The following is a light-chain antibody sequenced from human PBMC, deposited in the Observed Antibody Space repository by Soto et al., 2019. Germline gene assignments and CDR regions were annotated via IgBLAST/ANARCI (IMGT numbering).Light chain of an antibody. J-gene: IGLJ1*01. CDR1: TSDVGAYNY. Sequence: QSVLTQPASVSGSPGQSITVSCTGTTSDVGAYNYVSWYQQYPGQAPRIIIYEVNRRPPGVSDRFSGSKSGNTASLTVSGLQAEDEADYFCCSFTTSRTVVFGLGTKVTVL. CDR3: CSFTTSRTVV. CDR2: EVN. V-gene: IGLV2-14*03.